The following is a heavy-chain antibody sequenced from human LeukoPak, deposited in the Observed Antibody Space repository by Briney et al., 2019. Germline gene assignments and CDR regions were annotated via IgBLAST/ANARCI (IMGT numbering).Heavy chain of an antibody. CDR1: GYTLTELS. V-gene: IGHV1-24*01. Sequence: ASVEVSCKVSGYTLTELSMHWVRQAPGKGLEWMGGFDPEDGETIYAQKFQGRVTMTEDTSTDTAYMELSSLRSEDTAVYYCATDLIINVAGGYWGQGTLVTVSS. D-gene: IGHD3-10*01. J-gene: IGHJ4*02. CDR2: FDPEDGET. CDR3: ATDLIINVAGGY.